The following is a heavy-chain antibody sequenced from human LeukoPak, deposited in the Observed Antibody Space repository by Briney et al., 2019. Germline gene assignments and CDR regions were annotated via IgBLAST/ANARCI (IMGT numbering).Heavy chain of an antibody. CDR1: GFTLNDYA. J-gene: IGHJ4*02. CDR2: ISWDGYST. D-gene: IGHD6-6*01. CDR3: AKAKGSSSTHYLDY. V-gene: IGHV3-43D*03. Sequence: PGGSLRLSCTASGFTLNDYAMHWVRQAPGKGLEWVSAISWDGYSTYYADSVKGRFTISRDNSKSSLYLQTNSLRAEDAALYHCAKAKGSSSTHYLDYWGQGTLVTVSS.